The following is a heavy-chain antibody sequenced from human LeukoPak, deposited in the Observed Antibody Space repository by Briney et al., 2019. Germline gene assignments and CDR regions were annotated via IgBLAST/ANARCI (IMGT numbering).Heavy chain of an antibody. V-gene: IGHV3-30*18. J-gene: IGHJ4*02. CDR3: AKDRRYDSSGYVDY. D-gene: IGHD3-22*01. CDR2: ISYDGSNK. CDR1: EFTFSSYG. Sequence: GGSLRLSCAASEFTFSSYGMHWVRQAPGKGLEWVAVISYDGSNKYYADSVKGRFTISRDNSKNTLYLQMNSLRADDTAVYYCAKDRRYDSSGYVDYWGQGTLVTVSS.